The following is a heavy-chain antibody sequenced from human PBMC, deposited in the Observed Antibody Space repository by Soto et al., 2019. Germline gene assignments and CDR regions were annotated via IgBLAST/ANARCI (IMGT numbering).Heavy chain of an antibody. J-gene: IGHJ5*02. V-gene: IGHV1-69*13. D-gene: IGHD1-7*01. Sequence: SVKVSCKASGGTFSSYAISWVRQAPGQGLEWMGGIIPIFGTANYAQKFQGRVTITADESTSTAYMELSSLRSEDTAVYYCARNPFITGTTPLAPWGQGSLVTVSS. CDR2: IIPIFGTA. CDR1: GGTFSSYA. CDR3: ARNPFITGTTPLAP.